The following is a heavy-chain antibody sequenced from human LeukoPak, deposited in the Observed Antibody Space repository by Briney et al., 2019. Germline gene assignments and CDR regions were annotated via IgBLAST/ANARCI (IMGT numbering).Heavy chain of an antibody. Sequence: GGSLRLSCAASGLTFKTYGMHWVRQAPSKGLEWVAVISYDGSKKYYADSVKGRFTISRDNSKNTLYLQMNSLRAEDTAVYYCAREGQYYYDSSGYSDYYNGLDVWGQGTTVTVSS. CDR3: AREGQYYYDSSGYSDYYNGLDV. V-gene: IGHV3-30-3*01. D-gene: IGHD3-22*01. CDR1: GLTFKTYG. J-gene: IGHJ6*02. CDR2: ISYDGSKK.